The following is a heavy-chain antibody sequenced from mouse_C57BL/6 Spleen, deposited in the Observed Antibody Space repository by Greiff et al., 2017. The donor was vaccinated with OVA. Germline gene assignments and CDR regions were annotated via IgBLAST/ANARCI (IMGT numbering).Heavy chain of an antibody. CDR1: GYSITSGYY. V-gene: IGHV3-6*01. CDR2: ISYDGSN. D-gene: IGHD1-1*01. J-gene: IGHJ1*03. Sequence: EVQLQESGPGLVKPSQSLSLTCSVTGYSITSGYYWNWIRQFPGNKLEWMGYISYDGSNNYNPSLKNRISITRDTSKNQFFLKLNSVTTEDTATYYCAREDHYYGSSYPWYFDVWGTGTTVTVSS. CDR3: AREDHYYGSSYPWYFDV.